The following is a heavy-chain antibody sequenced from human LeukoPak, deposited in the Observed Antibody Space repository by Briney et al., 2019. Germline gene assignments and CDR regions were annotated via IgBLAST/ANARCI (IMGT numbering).Heavy chain of an antibody. Sequence: PSETLSLTCSVYGGYIISYFSTWIRQPTGKGLEWIGNVEYSGTTKYNPSLKSRGTISVDPFKSQFSLMLSSVTAADTAVYYCARGWGYCSGGNCYFTYFDYWGQGALVTVSS. D-gene: IGHD2-15*01. CDR3: ARGWGYCSGGNCYFTYFDY. V-gene: IGHV4-59*01. J-gene: IGHJ4*02. CDR2: VEYSGTT. CDR1: GGYIISYF.